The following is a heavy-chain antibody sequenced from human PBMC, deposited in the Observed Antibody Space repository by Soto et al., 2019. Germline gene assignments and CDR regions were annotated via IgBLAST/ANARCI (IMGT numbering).Heavy chain of an antibody. CDR3: ARHLGGSGSYYFDY. D-gene: IGHD1-26*01. Sequence: GESQKISSKGSGYNFASYWIGWVRQMPGKGLEWMGIIYPGDSDTRYSPSFQGQVTISADKSISTAYLQWSSLKASDTVMYCCARHLGGSGSYYFDYWGQGTLVTVSS. V-gene: IGHV5-51*01. CDR2: IYPGDSDT. CDR1: GYNFASYW. J-gene: IGHJ4*02.